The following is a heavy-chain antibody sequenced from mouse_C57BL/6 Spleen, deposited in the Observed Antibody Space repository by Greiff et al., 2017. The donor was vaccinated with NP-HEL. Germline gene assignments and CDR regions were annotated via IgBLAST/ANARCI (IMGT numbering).Heavy chain of an antibody. Sequence: VQLKQSGPELVKPGASVKISCKASGYTFTDYYMNWVKQSHGKSLEWIGDINPNNGGTSYNQKFKGKATLTVDKSSSTAYMELRSLTSEDSAVYYCAREVYDGYDYWGQGTTLTVSS. CDR2: INPNNGGT. CDR3: AREVYDGYDY. D-gene: IGHD2-3*01. V-gene: IGHV1-26*01. J-gene: IGHJ2*01. CDR1: GYTFTDYY.